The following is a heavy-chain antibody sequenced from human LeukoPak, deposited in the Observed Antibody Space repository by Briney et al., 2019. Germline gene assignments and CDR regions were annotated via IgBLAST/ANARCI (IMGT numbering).Heavy chain of an antibody. CDR2: ISGSGGST. J-gene: IGHJ6*03. CDR3: AKCPHCSGGSCYSGDYYMDV. V-gene: IGHV3-23*01. Sequence: GGSLRLSCAASGFTFSSYAMSWVRQAPGKGLEWVSAISGSGGSTYYADSVKGRFTIPRDNSKNTLYLQMNSLRAEDTVVYYCAKCPHCSGGSCYSGDYYMDVWGKGTTVTVSS. CDR1: GFTFSSYA. D-gene: IGHD2-15*01.